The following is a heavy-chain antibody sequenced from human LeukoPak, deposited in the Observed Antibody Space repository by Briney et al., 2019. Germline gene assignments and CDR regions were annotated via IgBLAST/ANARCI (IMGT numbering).Heavy chain of an antibody. CDR2: INPSGGST. Sequence: ASVKVSCKASGYTFTSYYMHRVRQAPGQGLEWMGIINPSGGSTSYAQKFQGRVTMTRDMSTSTVYMELSSLRSDDTAVYYCARGMRDAFDIWGQGTMVTVSS. J-gene: IGHJ3*02. CDR3: ARGMRDAFDI. CDR1: GYTFTSYY. V-gene: IGHV1-46*01.